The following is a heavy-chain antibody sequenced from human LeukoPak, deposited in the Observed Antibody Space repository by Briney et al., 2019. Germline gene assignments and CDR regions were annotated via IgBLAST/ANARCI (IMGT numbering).Heavy chain of an antibody. D-gene: IGHD2-8*01. V-gene: IGHV3-49*03. J-gene: IGHJ3*02. Sequence: GGSLRLSCRASGFTFGDYAMSWFRQAPGKGLEWVGFIRSKAFGGTTDYAASVKGRFIISRDDFISIAYLQMNSLKTEDTAMYYCSRRSGFSNGDVFDIWGQGTMVTVSS. CDR1: GFTFGDYA. CDR2: IRSKAFGGTT. CDR3: SRRSGFSNGDVFDI.